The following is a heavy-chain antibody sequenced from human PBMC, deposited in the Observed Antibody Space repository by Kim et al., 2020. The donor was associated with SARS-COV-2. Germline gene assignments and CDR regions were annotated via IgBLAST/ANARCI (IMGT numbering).Heavy chain of an antibody. D-gene: IGHD3-10*01. V-gene: IGHV3-53*01. CDR2: IYSGGST. CDR3: ARVLVDEVEYYYGSGSYGDQDY. CDR1: GFTVSSNY. J-gene: IGHJ4*02. Sequence: GGSLRLSCAASGFTVSSNYMSWVRQAPGKGLEWVSVIYSGGSTYYADSVKGRFTISRDNSKNTLYLQMNSLRAEDTAVYYCARVLVDEVEYYYGSGSYGDQDYWGQGTLVTVSS.